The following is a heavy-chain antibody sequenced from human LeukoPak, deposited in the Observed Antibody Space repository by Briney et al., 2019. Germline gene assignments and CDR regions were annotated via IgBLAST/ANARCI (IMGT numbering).Heavy chain of an antibody. Sequence: GGSLRLSCAAFGFTFSNYGMHWVRQAPGKGLEWVAFVRYDGSDKYYADSVKGRFTISRDNSKNTLYLQMNSLRAEDTAVYYCAKDSGSYAYFDYWGQGTLVTASS. V-gene: IGHV3-30*02. D-gene: IGHD1-26*01. CDR2: VRYDGSDK. CDR3: AKDSGSYAYFDY. J-gene: IGHJ4*02. CDR1: GFTFSNYG.